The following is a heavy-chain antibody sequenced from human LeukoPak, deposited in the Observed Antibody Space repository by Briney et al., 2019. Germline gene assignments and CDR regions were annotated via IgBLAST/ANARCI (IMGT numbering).Heavy chain of an antibody. Sequence: PSETLTLTCAVYGGSLSGYYWSWIRQSPGKGLEWIGEINHSGSTNYNPSLKSRVTISVDTSKNQFSLKLSSVTAADTAVYYCARRYSRPAGPRGYYYYYYMDVWGKGTTVTVSS. J-gene: IGHJ6*03. CDR3: ARRYSRPAGPRGYYYYYYMDV. CDR1: GGSLSGYY. D-gene: IGHD6-13*01. CDR2: INHSGST. V-gene: IGHV4-34*01.